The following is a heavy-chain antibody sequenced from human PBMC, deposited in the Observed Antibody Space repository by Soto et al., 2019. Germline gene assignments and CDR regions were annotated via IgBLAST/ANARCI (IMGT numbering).Heavy chain of an antibody. Sequence: EVQLLESGGGLVQPGGSLRLSCAASGFTFSSYAMTWVRQAPGKGLEWVSTISRSGDSTYYRDSVKGRLTISRDNSKNTVYLQTNSLRAEDTAGYYCATTDKFNPQSSGWANRFDYWGQGTLVTVSS. V-gene: IGHV3-23*01. CDR1: GFTFSSYA. CDR2: ISRSGDST. D-gene: IGHD6-19*01. J-gene: IGHJ4*02. CDR3: ATTDKFNPQSSGWANRFDY.